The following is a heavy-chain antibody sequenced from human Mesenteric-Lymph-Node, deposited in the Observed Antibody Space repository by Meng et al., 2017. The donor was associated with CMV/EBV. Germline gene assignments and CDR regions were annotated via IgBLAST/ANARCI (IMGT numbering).Heavy chain of an antibody. D-gene: IGHD6-13*01. CDR2: ISGSGGST. V-gene: IGHV3-23*01. CDR3: ARDPARSSWPYYYYGLDI. J-gene: IGHJ6*02. CDR1: GFTFSSYA. Sequence: GEPLKISCAASGFTFSSYAMSWVRQAPGKGLEWVSAISGSGGSTYYADSVKGRFTISRDNAKSSLYLQMNSLRANDTAVYYCARDPARSSWPYYYYGLDIWGQGTTVTVSS.